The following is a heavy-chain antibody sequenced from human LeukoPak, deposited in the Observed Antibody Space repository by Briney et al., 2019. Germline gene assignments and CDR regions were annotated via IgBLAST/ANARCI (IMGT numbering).Heavy chain of an antibody. J-gene: IGHJ4*02. D-gene: IGHD5-24*01. CDR3: ARDPTGDDYNSVGGDN. CDR1: GFTVSTNY. Sequence: PGGSLRLSCAASGFTVSTNYMSWVRQAPGKGLEWVSIIYSGGSTYYADSVKGRFTISRDNSKNTVYLQMNSLRVEDTAVYYCARDPTGDDYNSVGGDNWGQGTLVTVSS. CDR2: IYSGGST. V-gene: IGHV3-66*01.